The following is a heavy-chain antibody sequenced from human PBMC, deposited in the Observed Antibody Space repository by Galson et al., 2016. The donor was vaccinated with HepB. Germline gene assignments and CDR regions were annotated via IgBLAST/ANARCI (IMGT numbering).Heavy chain of an antibody. J-gene: IGHJ3*02. Sequence: SLRLSCAASGITFSSYAMSWVRQAPGKGLEWVSGIRGSGGGIDYADSVTGRFTISRDNSKNPLYLQMSSLRAEDTAVYYCAKERGSRITMVRGVLDAFDIWGQGTMVTVSS. CDR3: AKERGSRITMVRGVLDAFDI. CDR1: GITFSSYA. V-gene: IGHV3-23*01. D-gene: IGHD3-10*01. CDR2: IRGSGGGI.